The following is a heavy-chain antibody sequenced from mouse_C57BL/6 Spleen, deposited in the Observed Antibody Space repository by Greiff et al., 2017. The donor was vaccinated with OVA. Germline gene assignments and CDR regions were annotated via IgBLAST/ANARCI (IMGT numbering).Heavy chain of an antibody. D-gene: IGHD1-1*01. Sequence: QVQLQQPGAELVMPGASVKLSCKASGYTFTSYWMHWVKQRPGQGLEWIGEIDPSDSYTNYNQKFKGKSTLTVDKSSSTAYMQLSSLTSEDSAVYYCARWDTTVVHAMDYWGQGTSVTVSS. CDR2: IDPSDSYT. V-gene: IGHV1-69*01. CDR1: GYTFTSYW. CDR3: ARWDTTVVHAMDY. J-gene: IGHJ4*01.